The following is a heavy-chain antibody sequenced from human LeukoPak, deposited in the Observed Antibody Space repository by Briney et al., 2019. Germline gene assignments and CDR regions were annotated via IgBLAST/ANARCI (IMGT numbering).Heavy chain of an antibody. J-gene: IGHJ5*02. V-gene: IGHV4-39*01. Sequence: SETLSLTCTVSGGSISSYYWGWIRQPPGKGLEWIGSIYYSGSTYYNPSLKSRVTISVDTSKNQFSLKLSSVTAADTAVYYCARRAHYYGSGSLNWFDPWGQGTLVTVSS. D-gene: IGHD3-10*01. CDR1: GGSISSYY. CDR2: IYYSGST. CDR3: ARRAHYYGSGSLNWFDP.